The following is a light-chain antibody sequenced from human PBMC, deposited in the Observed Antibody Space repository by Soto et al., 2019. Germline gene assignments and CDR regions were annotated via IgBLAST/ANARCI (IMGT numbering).Light chain of an antibody. CDR2: AAS. J-gene: IGKJ1*01. CDR3: QQYGSSPWT. Sequence: EIVLTQSPGTLSLSPGERATLSCRASQSVRNNYLAWYQQKPGQAPRVLIYAASGRATGIPDRFSGSGSGTDFTLTISRMEPEDFAVYHGQQYGSSPWTFGQGTKVEIK. V-gene: IGKV3-20*01. CDR1: QSVRNNY.